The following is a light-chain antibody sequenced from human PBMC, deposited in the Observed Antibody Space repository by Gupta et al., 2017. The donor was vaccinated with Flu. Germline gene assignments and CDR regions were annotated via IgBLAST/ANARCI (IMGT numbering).Light chain of an antibody. CDR2: GAL. CDR1: QENSRY. V-gene: IGKV1-39*01. CDR3: QHRDNTPWT. Sequence: PSSISALVGDRVNITCRASQENSRYLEWKQQRTGEAPMLLIDGALKVKSGVPSSFSGSRSGTDFTLTISDRQPEDFANYNCQHRDNTPWTFGQGTKVEIK. J-gene: IGKJ1*01.